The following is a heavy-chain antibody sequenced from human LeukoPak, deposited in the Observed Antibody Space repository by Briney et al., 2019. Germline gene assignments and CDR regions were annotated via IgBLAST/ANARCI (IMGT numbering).Heavy chain of an antibody. CDR1: GDSVSSITVT. D-gene: IGHD6-19*01. J-gene: IGHJ4*02. CDR3: ARQGTVAAFDY. Sequence: SQTLSLTCVISGDSVSSITVTWNWIRQSPSRGLEWLGRTYYRSQWFNAYAVSVKSRITINPDTSKNQFSLQLNSVTPDDTAVYYCARQGTVAAFDYWGQGTLVTVSS. CDR2: TYYRSQWFN. V-gene: IGHV6-1*01.